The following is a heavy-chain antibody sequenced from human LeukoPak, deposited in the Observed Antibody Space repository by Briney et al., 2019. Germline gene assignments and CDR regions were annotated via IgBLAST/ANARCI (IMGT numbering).Heavy chain of an antibody. Sequence: QPGGSLRLSCGASGFTFSNYWMHWVRQGPGKGLVWLSRIDGDGTITTYADSVKGRFTTSRDNAKNTLYLQLNSLRVEDTAVYYCTRAGQGFDSWGQGTLVTVSS. CDR1: GFTFSNYW. V-gene: IGHV3-74*01. CDR3: TRAGQGFDS. CDR2: IDGDGTIT. J-gene: IGHJ5*01.